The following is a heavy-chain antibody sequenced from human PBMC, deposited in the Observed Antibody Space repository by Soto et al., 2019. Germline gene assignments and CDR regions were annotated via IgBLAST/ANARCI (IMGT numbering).Heavy chain of an antibody. CDR3: AASIFYYGMDV. J-gene: IGHJ6*02. CDR2: IYPGDSDT. Sequence: PGESLKISCKGFGYTFTNYWIGWGRQMPGKGPEWMGIIYPGDSDTKYNPSFQGQVTISADKSITTTYLQWSSLKASDTAIYYCAASIFYYGMDVWGQGTTVTVSS. V-gene: IGHV5-51*01. CDR1: GYTFTNYW.